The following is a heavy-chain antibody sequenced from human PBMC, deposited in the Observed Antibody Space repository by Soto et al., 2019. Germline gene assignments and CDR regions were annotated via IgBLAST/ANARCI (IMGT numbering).Heavy chain of an antibody. J-gene: IGHJ3*02. V-gene: IGHV3-66*01. CDR3: ASRYGGKPGAFDI. CDR2: IYSGGST. Sequence: EVQLVESGGGLVQPGGSLRLSCAASGFTVSSNYMSWVRQAPGKGLEWVSVIYSGGSTYYADSVKGRFTISRDNSKNTLYLQMNSLRDEDTAVYHCASRYGGKPGAFDIWGQGTMDTVS. CDR1: GFTVSSNY. D-gene: IGHD2-15*01.